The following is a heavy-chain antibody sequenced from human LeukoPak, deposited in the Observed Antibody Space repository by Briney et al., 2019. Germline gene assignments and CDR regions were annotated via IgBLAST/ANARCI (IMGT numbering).Heavy chain of an antibody. CDR2: IYYSGST. CDR1: GGSVSSGSYY. J-gene: IGHJ4*02. CDR3: ARLPAPGMIVVVIPQD. D-gene: IGHD3-22*01. V-gene: IGHV4-61*01. Sequence: SETLSLTCTVSGGSVSSGSYYWSWIRQPPGKGLEWTGYIYYSGSTNYNPSLKSRVTISVDTSKNQFSLKLSSVTAADTAVYYCARLPAPGMIVVVIPQDWGQGTLVTVSS.